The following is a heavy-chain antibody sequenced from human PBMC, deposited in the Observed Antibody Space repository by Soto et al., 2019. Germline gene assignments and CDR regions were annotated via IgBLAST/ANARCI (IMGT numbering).Heavy chain of an antibody. Sequence: QVQLVQSGAEVKKPGASVKISCKASGDTFTSYYMHWVRQAPGQGLGWMGIINPSGDTSYAQKFQGRVAMTRDTSTSTVYMELSSLRSEDTAVYYCARVYCSGGGCYGMDYWGQGTLVTVSS. CDR3: ARVYCSGGGCYGMDY. J-gene: IGHJ4*02. CDR2: INPSGDT. V-gene: IGHV1-46*01. D-gene: IGHD2-15*01. CDR1: GDTFTSYY.